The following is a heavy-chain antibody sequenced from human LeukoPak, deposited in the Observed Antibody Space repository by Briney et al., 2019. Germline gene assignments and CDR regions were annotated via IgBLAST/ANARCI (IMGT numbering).Heavy chain of an antibody. Sequence: GGSLSLSCAASGFTFSGYWMRWVRQAPGMGREWVINIKRDGGAKYYEDSVKGRFTIDRDNTKNSLYLQMYSMRAEDTAVYDCARDLGWILGRWGQGTLVTVFS. D-gene: IGHD3-3*01. V-gene: IGHV3-7*01. CDR2: IKRDGGAK. CDR1: GFTFSGYW. CDR3: ARDLGWILGR. J-gene: IGHJ4*02.